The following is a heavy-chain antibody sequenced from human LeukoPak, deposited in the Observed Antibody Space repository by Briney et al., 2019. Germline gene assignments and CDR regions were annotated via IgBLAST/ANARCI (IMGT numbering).Heavy chain of an antibody. Sequence: SETLSLTCAVYGVSFSDYSWSWIRRPPGKGLEWIGEIDHAGNAIYNPSLQSRLTISLDTSKNQFSLRLNSVTAADTGVYYCAANQGGGSWGQGTQVTVSS. CDR3: AANQGGGS. D-gene: IGHD2-15*01. CDR2: IDHAGNA. J-gene: IGHJ4*02. V-gene: IGHV4-34*01. CDR1: GVSFSDYS.